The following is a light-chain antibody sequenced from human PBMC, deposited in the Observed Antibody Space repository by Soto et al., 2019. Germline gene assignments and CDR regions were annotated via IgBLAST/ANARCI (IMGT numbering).Light chain of an antibody. J-gene: IGKJ1*01. CDR1: QSVSSSY. V-gene: IGKV3-20*01. CDR3: QQYGSSPPWT. Sequence: ETMMTQSPVTLSVSLGERATLSYRRSQSVSSSYLAWYQQKPGQAPSLVIYGASSRATGIPDRFSGSASGTDLALTISRLEPEDFAVYYCQQYGSSPPWTFGQGTKGDIK. CDR2: GAS.